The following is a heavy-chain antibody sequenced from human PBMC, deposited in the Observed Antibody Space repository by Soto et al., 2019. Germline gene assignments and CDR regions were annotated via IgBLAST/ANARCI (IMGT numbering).Heavy chain of an antibody. CDR2: IYYSGST. D-gene: IGHD3-3*01. V-gene: IGHV4-39*01. CDR1: GGSISSSSYY. CDR3: ARLLLTYYDFWSGYNWFDP. J-gene: IGHJ5*02. Sequence: SDTLSLTCTVSGGSISSSSYYWGWIRQPPGKGLEWIGSIYYSGSTYYNPSLKSRVTISVDTSKNQFSLKLSSVTAADTAVYYCARLLLTYYDFWSGYNWFDPWGQGTLVTVYS.